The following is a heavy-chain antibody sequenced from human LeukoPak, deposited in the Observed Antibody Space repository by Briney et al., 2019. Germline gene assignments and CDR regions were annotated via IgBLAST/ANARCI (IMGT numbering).Heavy chain of an antibody. Sequence: PSETLSLTCAVYGGSFSGYYWSWIRQPPGKGLEWIGEINHSGSTNYNPSLKSRVTISVDTSKNQFSLKLSSVTAADTAVYYCARSRVRGVISVWFWFDPWGQGTLVTVSS. CDR1: GGSFSGYY. CDR3: ARSRVRGVISVWFWFDP. J-gene: IGHJ5*02. CDR2: INHSGST. D-gene: IGHD3-10*01. V-gene: IGHV4-34*01.